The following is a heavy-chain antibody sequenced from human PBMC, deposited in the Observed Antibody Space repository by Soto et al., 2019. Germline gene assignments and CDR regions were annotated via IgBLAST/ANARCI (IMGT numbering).Heavy chain of an antibody. J-gene: IGHJ6*02. CDR2: ISFDGSTE. CDR1: GFTFISYA. CDR3: SRSRHGSGSYTHFYYGLDV. V-gene: IGHV3-30-3*01. D-gene: IGHD3-10*01. Sequence: GGSLRLSCAASGFTFISYAMHWVRQAPGKGLEWVAVISFDGSTEYYADSVKGRFTISRDNYKNTVYLQMNSLRSEDTAVYYCSRSRHGSGSYTHFYYGLDVWGQGTTVTVSS.